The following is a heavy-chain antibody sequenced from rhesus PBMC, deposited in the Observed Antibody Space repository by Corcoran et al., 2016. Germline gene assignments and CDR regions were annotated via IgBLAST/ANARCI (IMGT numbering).Heavy chain of an antibody. J-gene: IGHJ1*01. Sequence: QLQLQESGPGLVKPSETLSLTCAVSGYSISSNYWSWIRQPPGKGLEWIGYIYGSSISTNYNPSLKSRVTISKDTSKNQFSLKLSSVTAADTAVYYCAREYCSGGVCYGAYFEVWGQGALVTVSA. D-gene: IGHD2-8*01. CDR1: GYSISSNY. V-gene: IGHV4S11*01. CDR2: IYGSSIST. CDR3: AREYCSGGVCYGAYFEV.